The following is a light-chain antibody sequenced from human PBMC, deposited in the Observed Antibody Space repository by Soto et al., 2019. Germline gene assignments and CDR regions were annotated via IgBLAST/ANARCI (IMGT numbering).Light chain of an antibody. Sequence: EIVMTQSPATLSVSPGERATLSCRASQSVSNDLVWYQQKPGQAPRLLIYAASTRATGIPTRFSGSGSGTEFTLPISSLQSEDFAVYYCQQYNKWPPRTFGQGTKVESK. CDR1: QSVSND. CDR2: AAS. V-gene: IGKV3-15*01. CDR3: QQYNKWPPRT. J-gene: IGKJ1*01.